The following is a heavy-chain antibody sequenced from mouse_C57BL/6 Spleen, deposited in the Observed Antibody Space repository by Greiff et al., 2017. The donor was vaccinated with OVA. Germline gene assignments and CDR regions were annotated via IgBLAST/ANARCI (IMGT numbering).Heavy chain of an antibody. V-gene: IGHV1-80*01. J-gene: IGHJ4*01. Sequence: LVESGAELVKPGASVKISCKASGYAFSSYWMNWVKQRPGKGLEWIGQIYPGDGDTNYNGKFKGKATLTADKSSSTAYMQLSSLTSEDSAVYFCARGGWLLQDYYAMDYWGQGTSVTVSS. CDR3: ARGGWLLQDYYAMDY. CDR2: IYPGDGDT. D-gene: IGHD2-3*01. CDR1: GYAFSSYW.